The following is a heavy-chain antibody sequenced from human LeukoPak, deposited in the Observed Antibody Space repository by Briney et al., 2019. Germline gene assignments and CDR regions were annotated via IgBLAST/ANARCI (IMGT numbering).Heavy chain of an antibody. J-gene: IGHJ3*02. Sequence: GGSLRLSCAASGFTFSSYAMSWVRQAPGKGLEWVSAISGSGGNTYYADSVKGRFTISRDNSKNTLYLQMNSLRAEDTAVYYCARNYYDSSGYYLGSAFDIWGQGTMVTVSS. CDR3: ARNYYDSSGYYLGSAFDI. CDR2: ISGSGGNT. CDR1: GFTFSSYA. V-gene: IGHV3-23*01. D-gene: IGHD3-22*01.